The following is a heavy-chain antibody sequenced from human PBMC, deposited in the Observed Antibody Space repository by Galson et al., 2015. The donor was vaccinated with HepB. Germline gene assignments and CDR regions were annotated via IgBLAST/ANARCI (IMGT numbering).Heavy chain of an antibody. CDR1: GFTFSSYG. Sequence: SLRLSCAASGFTFSSYGMYWVRRAPGTGLEWAAVISHDGSNNYYADSVKGRFTISRYNSKNTLSLQMNSLRAEDTDVYYCASDGSLPGAFLAMDVWGKGTPVTVSS. V-gene: IGHV3-30*03. CDR2: ISHDGSNN. J-gene: IGHJ6*03. CDR3: ASDGSLPGAFLAMDV. D-gene: IGHD1-26*01.